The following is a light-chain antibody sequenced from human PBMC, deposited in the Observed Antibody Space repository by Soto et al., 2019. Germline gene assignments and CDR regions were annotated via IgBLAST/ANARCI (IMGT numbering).Light chain of an antibody. Sequence: EIVMTQSPATLSVSPGERATLSCRASQSVSSNLAWYQQKPGQAPRLLIYGASTRATGIPARFSGSGSGTEFTLTISSLQSEEFAVYFCQHRAGWPPALTFGGGTKVDI. CDR3: QHRAGWPPALT. CDR2: GAS. J-gene: IGKJ4*01. V-gene: IGKV3-15*01. CDR1: QSVSSN.